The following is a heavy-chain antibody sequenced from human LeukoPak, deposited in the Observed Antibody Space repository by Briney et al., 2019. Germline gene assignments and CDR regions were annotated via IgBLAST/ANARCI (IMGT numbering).Heavy chain of an antibody. Sequence: GGSLRLSCAASGFTFSSYAMSWVRQAPGKGLEWVSAISGSGGSTYYADSVKGRFTISRDNSKNTLYLQMNSLRAEDTAVYYCAKHSLWFGEFNYFDYWGQGILVTVSS. V-gene: IGHV3-23*01. CDR1: GFTFSSYA. D-gene: IGHD3-10*01. J-gene: IGHJ4*02. CDR2: ISGSGGST. CDR3: AKHSLWFGEFNYFDY.